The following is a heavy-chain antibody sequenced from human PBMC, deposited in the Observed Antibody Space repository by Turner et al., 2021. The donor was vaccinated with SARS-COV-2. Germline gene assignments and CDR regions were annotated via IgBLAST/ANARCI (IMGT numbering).Heavy chain of an antibody. CDR1: GLTFSTYA. CDR2: ISGGGGST. CDR3: AKRSSSSSSYYYGMDV. Sequence: DVQLLESGGGLVQPGGSLRLSCAASGLTFSTYAMSWVRQAPGKGLGWVSAISGGGGSTYYADSVKGRFTISRDNSKNTLYLQMNSLRAEDTAVYHCAKRSSSSSSYYYGMDVWGQGTTVTVSS. V-gene: IGHV3-23*01. D-gene: IGHD6-6*01. J-gene: IGHJ6*02.